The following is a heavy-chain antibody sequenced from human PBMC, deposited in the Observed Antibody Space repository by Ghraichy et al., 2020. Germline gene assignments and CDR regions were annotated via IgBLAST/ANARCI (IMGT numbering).Heavy chain of an antibody. CDR2: IGIAGDP. Sequence: GGSLRLSCAASGFTFSNCDMHWVRQVTGKGLQWVSGIGIAGDPHYLDSVKGRFTISRENAKNSMYLQMNSLRAGDSAVYFCVRQCTELRDKLYYYYGMDVWAQGTTVPVSS. D-gene: IGHD2-15*01. CDR1: GFTFSNCD. J-gene: IGHJ6*02. CDR3: VRQCTELRDKLYYYYGMDV. V-gene: IGHV3-13*05.